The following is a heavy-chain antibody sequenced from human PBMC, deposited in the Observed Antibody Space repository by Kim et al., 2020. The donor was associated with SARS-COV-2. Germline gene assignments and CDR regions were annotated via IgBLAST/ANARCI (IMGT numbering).Heavy chain of an antibody. V-gene: IGHV3-33*01. J-gene: IGHJ6*02. CDR3: ARDTRDYYGMDV. Sequence: YAYSLKGRYTNTRDNSKNTLYLQMNSLGAEDTAVYYCARDTRDYYGMDVWGQGTTVTVSS.